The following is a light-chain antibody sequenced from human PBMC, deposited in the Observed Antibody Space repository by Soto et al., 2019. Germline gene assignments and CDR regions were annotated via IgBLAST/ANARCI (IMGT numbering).Light chain of an antibody. Sequence: AIQMTQSPSSLSASVGDRVTITCRASQGIRNDLGWYQQKPGKAPKLLIYAASSLQSGVPSRFSGSGSGTDFTITISSLQPEDFATDYCLQDYNYPPTFGPGTKVDIK. J-gene: IGKJ3*01. V-gene: IGKV1-6*01. CDR1: QGIRND. CDR2: AAS. CDR3: LQDYNYPPT.